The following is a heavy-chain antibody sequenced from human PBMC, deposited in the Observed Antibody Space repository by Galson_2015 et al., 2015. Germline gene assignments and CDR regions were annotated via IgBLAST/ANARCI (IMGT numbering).Heavy chain of an antibody. D-gene: IGHD3-3*02. CDR1: GFTFSSSD. CDR2: ISGSGGST. J-gene: IGHJ4*02. V-gene: IGHV3-23*01. Sequence: SLRLSCAASGFTFSSSDMSWVRQAPGKGLEWVSDISGSGGSTYYADSVKGRFTISRDNSKNTLYLQMNSLRAEDTAVYYCAKQTLAYLECLFPLDYWGQGTLVTVSS. CDR3: AKQTLAYLECLFPLDY.